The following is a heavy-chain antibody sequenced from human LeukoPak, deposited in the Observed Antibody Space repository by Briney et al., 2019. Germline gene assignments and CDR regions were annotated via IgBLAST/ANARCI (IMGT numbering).Heavy chain of an antibody. Sequence: TGGSLRLSCAAPGFTFSSFAMTSVRQAPGKGLEWVSGISGSGGSTYFADSVKGRFTISRDNSKNTLYLQMNSLRAADTAIYYCAKGRGGVAGTGIDCWGQGTLVTVSS. CDR1: GFTFSSFA. CDR3: AKGRGGVAGTGIDC. J-gene: IGHJ4*02. D-gene: IGHD6-19*01. V-gene: IGHV3-23*01. CDR2: ISGSGGST.